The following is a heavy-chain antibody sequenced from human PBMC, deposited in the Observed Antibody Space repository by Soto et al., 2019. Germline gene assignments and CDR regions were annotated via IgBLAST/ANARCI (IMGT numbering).Heavy chain of an antibody. Sequence: SETLFLTCSVSGDSISSVDYFWAWIRQPPGLALEYIGYIYKSATTYYNPSFESRVAISLDTSKSQFSLNVTSVTAADTAVYFCARGRYCLTGRCFPNWFDSWGQGTLVTAPQ. J-gene: IGHJ5*01. V-gene: IGHV4-30-4*01. CDR2: IYKSATT. D-gene: IGHD2-15*01. CDR3: ARGRYCLTGRCFPNWFDS. CDR1: GDSISSVDYF.